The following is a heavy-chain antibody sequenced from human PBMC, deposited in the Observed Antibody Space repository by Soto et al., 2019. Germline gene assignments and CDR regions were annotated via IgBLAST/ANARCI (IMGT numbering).Heavy chain of an antibody. J-gene: IGHJ6*02. CDR1: AFTVSSYA. Sequence: GGSLTLSCAAAAFTVSSYAMNCVRHAAGSGLEWVSGISGSGGTTYYAASVKGRFTIARDKSKNALYLQMNSLRAEDTAVYYCGEPIVTSGTVYYYYGMDVWGQGTTVTVSS. D-gene: IGHD6-13*01. CDR3: GEPIVTSGTVYYYYGMDV. CDR2: ISGSGGTT. V-gene: IGHV3-23*01.